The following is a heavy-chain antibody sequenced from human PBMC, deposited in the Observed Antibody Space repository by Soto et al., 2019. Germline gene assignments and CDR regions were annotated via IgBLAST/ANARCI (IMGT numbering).Heavy chain of an antibody. V-gene: IGHV3-30*18. Sequence: QVQLVESGGGVVQPGRSLRLSCAASGFTFSNYGIHWVRQAPGKGLEWVAVISYDGNNKYYADSVEGRFTISRDNSKNTVYLQMNSLKDEDTAMYYCAKDTGYCTKGVGLSNWGDSWGQGTLVTVSS. CDR2: ISYDGNNK. D-gene: IGHD2-8*01. CDR1: GFTFSNYG. CDR3: AKDTGYCTKGVGLSNWGDS. J-gene: IGHJ5*01.